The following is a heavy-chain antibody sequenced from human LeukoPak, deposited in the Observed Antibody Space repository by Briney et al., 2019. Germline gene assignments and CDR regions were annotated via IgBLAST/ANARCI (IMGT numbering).Heavy chain of an antibody. CDR2: ISSSSSYI. Sequence: PGGSLRLSCAASGFTFSRYSMNWVRQAPGKGLEWVSSISSSSSYIYYADSVKGRFTISRDNSKNTLYLQMNSLRAEDTAVYYCAKRCRRIAGGYERYFDYWGQGTLVTVSS. V-gene: IGHV3-21*04. D-gene: IGHD5-12*01. J-gene: IGHJ4*02. CDR3: AKRCRRIAGGYERYFDY. CDR1: GFTFSRYS.